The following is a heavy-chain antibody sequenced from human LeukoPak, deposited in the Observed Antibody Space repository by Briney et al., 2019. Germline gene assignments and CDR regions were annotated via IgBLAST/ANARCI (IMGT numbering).Heavy chain of an antibody. CDR1: GFTFSSYS. D-gene: IGHD3-10*01. CDR2: IRSKAYGGTT. J-gene: IGHJ5*02. V-gene: IGHV3-49*04. Sequence: GGSLRLSCAASGFTFSSYSVNWVRQAPGKGLEWVGFIRSKAYGGTTEYAASVKGRFTISRDDSKSIAYLQMNSLKTEDTAVYYCTRSRVPNWFDPWGQGTLVTVSS. CDR3: TRSRVPNWFDP.